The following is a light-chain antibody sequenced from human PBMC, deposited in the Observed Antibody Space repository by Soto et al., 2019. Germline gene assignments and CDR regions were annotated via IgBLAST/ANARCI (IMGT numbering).Light chain of an antibody. CDR3: AAWDGSLNGHV. CDR2: VTN. Sequence: QPVLTQPPSVSGTPGQGVTISCSGTTSNIGENSVGWFQQLPGTAPKVVIYVTNKRPSGVPDRFSGSKSGTSAYLAISGLQSEDEADYYCAAWDGSLNGHVLGTGTKLTVL. J-gene: IGLJ1*01. CDR1: TSNIGENS. V-gene: IGLV1-44*01.